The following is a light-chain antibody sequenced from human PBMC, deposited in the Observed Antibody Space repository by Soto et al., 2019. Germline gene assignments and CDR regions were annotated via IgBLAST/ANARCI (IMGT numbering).Light chain of an antibody. V-gene: IGKV1-5*03. CDR3: QQYEYYWT. CDR1: QNIGRS. CDR2: EAS. Sequence: DIQMTQSPSTLSASVGDRVTITCRASQNIGRSLAWYQQKPGKAPKVLIYEASSLDSGVPSRFSGSRSGTEFTLIISTLQPDDFATYCWQQYEYYWTFGQGTKVDIK. J-gene: IGKJ1*01.